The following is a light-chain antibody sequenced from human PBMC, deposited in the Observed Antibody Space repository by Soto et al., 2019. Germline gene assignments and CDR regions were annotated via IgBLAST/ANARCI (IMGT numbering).Light chain of an antibody. CDR1: QSVSSSY. V-gene: IGKV3-20*01. CDR3: QQYGSSPPFP. J-gene: IGKJ3*01. Sequence: EMVLTQSPGTLSLSPGERATLSCRASQSVSSSYLAWYQQKPGQAPRLLIYGASSRATGIPDRFSGSGSGTDFTLTISRLESEDFAVYYCQQYGSSPPFPFGPGTKVDIK. CDR2: GAS.